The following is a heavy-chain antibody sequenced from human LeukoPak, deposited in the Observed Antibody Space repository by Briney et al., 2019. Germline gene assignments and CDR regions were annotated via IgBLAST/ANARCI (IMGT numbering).Heavy chain of an antibody. CDR2: IYYSGNT. V-gene: IGHV4-39*07. CDR1: GGSISSTSYY. CDR3: ARGYYDILTGYSYYYYGMDV. J-gene: IGHJ6*02. D-gene: IGHD3-9*01. Sequence: SETLSLTCTVSGGSISSTSYYWGWIRQPPGKGLEWIGSIYYSGNTYYNPSLKSRVTISVDTSKNQFSLKLSSVTAADTAVYYCARGYYDILTGYSYYYYGMDVWGQGTTVTVSS.